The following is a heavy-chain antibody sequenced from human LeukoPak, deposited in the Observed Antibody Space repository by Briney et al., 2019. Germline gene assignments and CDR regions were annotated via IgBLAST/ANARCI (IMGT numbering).Heavy chain of an antibody. D-gene: IGHD1-26*01. CDR3: ARRRDLYSGSYYPFDY. J-gene: IGHJ4*02. V-gene: IGHV5-51*01. CDR1: GYSFTNYW. CDR2: IYPGDSDA. Sequence: GESLQISCKGSGYSFTNYWIGWVRQVPGKGLKWMGIIYPGDSDARYSPSFQGQVTISADKSISTAYLQWSSLKASDTAMYYCARRRDLYSGSYYPFDYWGQGTLVTVSS.